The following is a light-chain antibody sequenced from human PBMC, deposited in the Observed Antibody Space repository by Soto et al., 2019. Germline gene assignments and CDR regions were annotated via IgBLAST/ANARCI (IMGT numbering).Light chain of an antibody. V-gene: IGKV3-11*01. CDR1: QRVSRY. CDR2: DAS. J-gene: IGKJ4*01. CDR3: QQYGYLVT. Sequence: EIGLTQSPANRYVSAVERATLSCRASQRVSRYLAWYQQKPGQAPRLLIYDASNRATGIPARFSVSGSGTDFTLPISRLEPEDFAMDDCQQYGYLVTFGGGTKVDIK.